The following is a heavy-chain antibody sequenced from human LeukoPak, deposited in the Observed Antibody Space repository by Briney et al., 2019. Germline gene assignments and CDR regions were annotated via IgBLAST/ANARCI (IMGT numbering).Heavy chain of an antibody. D-gene: IGHD3-3*01. CDR2: ISGSGGST. J-gene: IGHJ4*02. V-gene: IGHV3-23*01. CDR3: AKDRIIFGASDY. CDR1: GFTFSSYA. Sequence: PGGSLRLSCAASGFTFSSYAMSWVRQAPGKGLEWVSAISGSGGSTYYADSVKGRFTISRDNSKNTLYLQMNSLRAEDMAVYYCAKDRIIFGASDYWGQGTLVTVSS.